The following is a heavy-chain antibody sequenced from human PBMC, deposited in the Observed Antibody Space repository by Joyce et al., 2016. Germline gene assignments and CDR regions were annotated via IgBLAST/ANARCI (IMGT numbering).Heavy chain of an antibody. V-gene: IGHV1-2*06. Sequence: QVQVVKSGAEVKKPGASVKVSCRASGYPFTDYSIHWVRQAPGKGLECLGRINPKSGDTNHSQNFQGRVTMTRDTSINTAYMELSSLRSDDTAVYYCARGDLLDWGQGTLVTVSS. CDR3: ARGDLLD. J-gene: IGHJ4*02. CDR2: INPKSGDT. D-gene: IGHD2-8*02. CDR1: GYPFTDYS.